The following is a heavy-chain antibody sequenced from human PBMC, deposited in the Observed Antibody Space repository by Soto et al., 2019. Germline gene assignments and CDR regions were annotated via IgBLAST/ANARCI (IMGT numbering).Heavy chain of an antibody. CDR3: ASYSSGWYDVTY. D-gene: IGHD6-19*01. J-gene: IGHJ4*02. V-gene: IGHV4-61*01. CDR1: GGSVSSGSYY. Sequence: QVLLQESGPGLVKPSETLSLTCTVSGGSVSSGSYYWSWIRQPPGKGLEWIGYIYYSGSTNSNPSLKSRVTISVDTSKNQFSLELSSVTAADTAVYYCASYSSGWYDVTYWGQGTLVTVSS. CDR2: IYYSGST.